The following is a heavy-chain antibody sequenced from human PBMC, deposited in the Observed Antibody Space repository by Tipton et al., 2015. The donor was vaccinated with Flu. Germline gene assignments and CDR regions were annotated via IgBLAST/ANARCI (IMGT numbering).Heavy chain of an antibody. J-gene: IGHJ4*02. CDR1: GFTFSGSA. Sequence: SLRLSCAASGFTFSGSAMHWVRQASGKGLEWVGRIRSKANSYATAYAASVKGRFTISRDDSKNTAYLQMNSLKTEDTAVYYCTSFAISSSSGLDFDYWGQGTLVTVSS. CDR3: TSFAISSSSGLDFDY. CDR2: IRSKANSYAT. V-gene: IGHV3-73*01. D-gene: IGHD6-6*01.